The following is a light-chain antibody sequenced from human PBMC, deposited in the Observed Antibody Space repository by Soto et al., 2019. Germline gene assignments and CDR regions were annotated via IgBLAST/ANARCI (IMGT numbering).Light chain of an antibody. J-gene: IGLJ2*01. CDR3: QAWDSSTAF. CDR1: KLGDKY. CDR2: QDS. V-gene: IGLV3-1*01. Sequence: SYELTQPPSVSVSPGQTASITCSGDKLGDKYACWYQQKPGQSPVLVIYQDSKRPSGIPERFSGSNSGNTATLTISGTQAMDEDDYYCQAWDSSTAFFGGGTKLTVL.